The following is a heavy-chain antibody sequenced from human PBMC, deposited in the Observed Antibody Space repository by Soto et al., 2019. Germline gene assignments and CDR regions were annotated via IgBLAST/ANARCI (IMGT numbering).Heavy chain of an antibody. J-gene: IGHJ3*02. D-gene: IGHD2-8*01. CDR3: ARERRLMVYGGNNAFDI. CDR1: GYTFTSYY. CDR2: INPSGGST. V-gene: IGHV1-46*03. Sequence: ASVKVSCKASGYTFTSYYMHWVRQAPGQGLEWMGIINPSGGSTSYAQKFQGRVTMTRYTSTSTVYMELSSLRSVDTSVYYCARERRLMVYGGNNAFDIWGQGTMVTVS.